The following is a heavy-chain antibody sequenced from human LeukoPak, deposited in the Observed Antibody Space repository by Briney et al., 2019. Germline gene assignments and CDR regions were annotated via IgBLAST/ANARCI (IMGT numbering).Heavy chain of an antibody. Sequence: GGSLRLSCAASGFPFSSYSMNWVRQAPGEGLEWVPYISSSRTTSYADSVKGRFTISRDNAKNSLYLQMNSLRAEDTAVYYCAPHAAAGTSAVDYWGQGTLVTVSS. CDR1: GFPFSSYS. CDR2: ISSSRTT. J-gene: IGHJ4*02. D-gene: IGHD6-13*01. CDR3: APHAAAGTSAVDY. V-gene: IGHV3-48*01.